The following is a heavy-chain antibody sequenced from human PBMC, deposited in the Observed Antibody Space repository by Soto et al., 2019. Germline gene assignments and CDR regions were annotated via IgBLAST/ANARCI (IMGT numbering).Heavy chain of an antibody. CDR1: GYTFTSYG. CDR3: ARNRGFLEWLLYPYYYYYYMDV. CDR2: ISAYNGNT. Sequence: ASVKVSCKASGYTFTSYGISWVRQAPGQGLEWMGWISAYNGNTNYAQKLQGRVTMTTDTSTSTAYMDLRSLRSDDTAVYYCARNRGFLEWLLYPYYYYYYMDVWGKGTTVTVSS. V-gene: IGHV1-18*01. J-gene: IGHJ6*03. D-gene: IGHD3-3*01.